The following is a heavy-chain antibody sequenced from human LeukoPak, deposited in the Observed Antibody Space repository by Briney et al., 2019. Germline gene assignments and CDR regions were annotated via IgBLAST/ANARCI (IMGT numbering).Heavy chain of an antibody. Sequence: GASVKVSCKASGYTFTGYYMHWVRQAPGQGLEWMGWINPNSGGTNYAQKFQGRVTMTRDTSISTAYMELSRLRSDDTAVYYCARVWGYCSSTSCRGAFDIWGQGTMVTVSS. CDR3: ARVWGYCSSTSCRGAFDI. CDR1: GYTFTGYY. J-gene: IGHJ3*02. V-gene: IGHV1-2*02. CDR2: INPNSGGT. D-gene: IGHD2-2*01.